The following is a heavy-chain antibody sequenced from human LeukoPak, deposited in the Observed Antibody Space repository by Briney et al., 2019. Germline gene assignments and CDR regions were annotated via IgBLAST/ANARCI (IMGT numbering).Heavy chain of an antibody. CDR1: GFTFSSYS. CDR2: ISSSSSTI. CDR3: VRDTTVTPSWYFDL. D-gene: IGHD4-17*01. J-gene: IGHJ2*01. V-gene: IGHV3-48*04. Sequence: GGSLRLSCAASGFTFSSYSMNWVRQAPGKGLEWVSYISSSSSTIYYADSVKGRFTISRDNAKNSLYLQMNSLRAEDTAVYYCVRDTTVTPSWYFDLRGRGTLVTVSS.